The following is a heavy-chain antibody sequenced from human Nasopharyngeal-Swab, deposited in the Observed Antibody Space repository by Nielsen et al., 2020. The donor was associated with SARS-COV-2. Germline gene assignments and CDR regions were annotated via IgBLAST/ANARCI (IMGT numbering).Heavy chain of an antibody. J-gene: IGHJ5*02. CDR2: VYPGNSEI. D-gene: IGHD5-24*01. Sequence: GGSLRLSCMASGYSFVNHWIGWVRQQPGKGLEWMGMVYPGNSEIAYSPSFQGQVTISADKSINTAYLQWSSLRASDTAMYFCARRAARDGYNYEVDPWGQGTLVTVSS. CDR3: ARRAARDGYNYEVDP. V-gene: IGHV5-51*01. CDR1: GYSFVNHW.